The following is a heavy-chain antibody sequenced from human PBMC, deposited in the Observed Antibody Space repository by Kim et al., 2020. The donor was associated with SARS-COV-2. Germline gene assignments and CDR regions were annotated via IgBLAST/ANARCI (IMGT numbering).Heavy chain of an antibody. Sequence: SETLSLTCTVSGGSISSSSYYWGWIRQPPGKGLEWIGSIYYSGSTYYNPSLKSRVTISVDTSKNQFSLKLSSVTAADTAVYYCARKGITMIVVRQAFDYWGQGTLVTVSS. J-gene: IGHJ4*02. D-gene: IGHD3-22*01. CDR1: GGSISSSSYY. CDR2: IYYSGST. V-gene: IGHV4-39*01. CDR3: ARKGITMIVVRQAFDY.